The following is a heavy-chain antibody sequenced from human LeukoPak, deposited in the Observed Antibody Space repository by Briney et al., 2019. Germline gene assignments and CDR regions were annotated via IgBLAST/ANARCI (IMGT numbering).Heavy chain of an antibody. CDR2: IYYSGST. CDR3: ARGRGRVAAASFDY. J-gene: IGHJ4*02. D-gene: IGHD6-13*01. V-gene: IGHV4-59*01. Sequence: SETLSLTCTVSGGSISSYYWSRIRQPPGKGLEWIGYIYYSGSTNYNPSLKSRVTISVDTSKNQFSLKLSSVTAADTAVYYCARGRGRVAAASFDYWGQGTLVTVSS. CDR1: GGSISSYY.